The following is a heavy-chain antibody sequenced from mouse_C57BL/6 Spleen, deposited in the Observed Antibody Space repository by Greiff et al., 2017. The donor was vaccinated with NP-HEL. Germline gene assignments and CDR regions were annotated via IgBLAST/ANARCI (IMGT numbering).Heavy chain of an antibody. Sequence: QVQLQQPGAELVKPGASVKLSCKASGYTFTSYWMHWVKQRPGQGLEWIGMIHPNSGSTNYNEKFKSKATLTVDKSSSTAYLHLSSLTSEDSAFYYCARSYYDYDEGYFDVWGTGTTVTVSS. V-gene: IGHV1-64*01. CDR1: GYTFTSYW. CDR2: IHPNSGST. CDR3: ARSYYDYDEGYFDV. J-gene: IGHJ1*03. D-gene: IGHD2-4*01.